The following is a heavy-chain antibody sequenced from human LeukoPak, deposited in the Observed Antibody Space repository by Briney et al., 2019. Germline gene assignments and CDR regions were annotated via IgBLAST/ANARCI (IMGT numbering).Heavy chain of an antibody. Sequence: ASVKVSCKASGYTFTSYGISWVRQAPGQGLEWMGWISAYNGNTNYAQKLQGRVTMTTDTSTSTAYMELRSLRSDDTAVYYCARDWGRSSGYSYGKTDYWGQGTLVTVSP. D-gene: IGHD5-18*01. V-gene: IGHV1-18*01. CDR3: ARDWGRSSGYSYGKTDY. J-gene: IGHJ4*02. CDR1: GYTFTSYG. CDR2: ISAYNGNT.